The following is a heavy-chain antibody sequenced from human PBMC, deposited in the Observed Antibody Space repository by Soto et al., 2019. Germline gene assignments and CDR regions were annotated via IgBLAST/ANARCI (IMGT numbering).Heavy chain of an antibody. CDR1: GYAFSTYY. Sequence: GASVKVSCKASGYAFSTYYMHWVRQAPGQGYEWMGIINPSGGSTTYAQKFQGRVTMTRDTSTTTVYMELSSLKSEDTAVYYCARYDYNGYYFDYWGQGTLVTVSS. V-gene: IGHV1-46*01. CDR3: ARYDYNGYYFDY. J-gene: IGHJ4*02. CDR2: INPSGGST. D-gene: IGHD4-4*01.